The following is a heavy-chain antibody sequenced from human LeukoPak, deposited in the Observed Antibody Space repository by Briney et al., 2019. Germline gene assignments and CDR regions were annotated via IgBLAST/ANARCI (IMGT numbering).Heavy chain of an antibody. CDR2: INSDGSHT. Sequence: GGSLRLSCAASEFTFNNYWMHWVRQAPGKGLVWVSRINSDGSHTDYADSVKGRFTISKDNAKNTVYLQMNNLRAEDTAVYYCVSFYETYWGRGTLVTVSS. CDR3: VSFYETY. CDR1: EFTFNNYW. J-gene: IGHJ4*02. V-gene: IGHV3-74*01. D-gene: IGHD2/OR15-2a*01.